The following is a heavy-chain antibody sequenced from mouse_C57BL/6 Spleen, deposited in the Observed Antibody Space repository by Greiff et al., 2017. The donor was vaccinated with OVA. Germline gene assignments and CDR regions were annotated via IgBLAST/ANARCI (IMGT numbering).Heavy chain of an antibody. V-gene: IGHV1-54*01. CDR1: GYAFTNYL. CDR2: INPGSGGT. D-gene: IGHD1-1*01. J-gene: IGHJ2*01. Sequence: VQLQQPGAELVMPGASVKLSCKASGYAFTNYLIEWVKQRPGQGLEWIGVINPGSGGTNYNEKFKGKATLTADKSSSTAYMQLSSLTSEDSAVYFCARSHYYGSRNYFDYWGQGTTLTVSS. CDR3: ARSHYYGSRNYFDY.